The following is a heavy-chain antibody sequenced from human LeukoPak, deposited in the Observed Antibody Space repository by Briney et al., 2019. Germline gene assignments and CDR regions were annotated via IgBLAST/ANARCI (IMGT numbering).Heavy chain of an antibody. CDR1: GGSISSYY. V-gene: IGHV4-59*01. J-gene: IGHJ6*03. Sequence: SEALSLTCTVSGGSISSYYWSWIRQPPGKGLEWIGYIYYSGGTNYNPSLKSRVTISVDTSKNQFSLKLSSVTAADTAVYYCARDSGYYYMDVWGKGTTVTISS. CDR3: ARDSGYYYMDV. CDR2: IYYSGGT.